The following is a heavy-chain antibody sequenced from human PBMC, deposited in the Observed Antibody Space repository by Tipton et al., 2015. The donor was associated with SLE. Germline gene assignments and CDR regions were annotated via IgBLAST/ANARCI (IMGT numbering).Heavy chain of an antibody. CDR3: ASLLFSFAYYYMDV. CDR1: GGSISSHY. Sequence: TLSLTCAVYGGSISSHYWNWIRQPPGKGLEWIGYIYYSGSTNYNPSLKSRVTISVDTSKNQFSLKLSSVTAADTAVYYCASLLFSFAYYYMDVWGKGTTVTVSS. CDR2: IYYSGST. V-gene: IGHV4-59*11. J-gene: IGHJ6*03.